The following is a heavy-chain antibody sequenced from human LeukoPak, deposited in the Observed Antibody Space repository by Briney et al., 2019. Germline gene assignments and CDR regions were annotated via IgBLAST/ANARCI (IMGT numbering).Heavy chain of an antibody. CDR2: ISGSGGTT. CDR3: ARGADDFWSPYYFDY. D-gene: IGHD3-3*01. J-gene: IGHJ4*02. V-gene: IGHV3-23*01. CDR1: GFTLISYA. Sequence: GGSLRLSCAASGFTLISYAMSWVRQAPGKGLEWVSGISGSGGTTYYADSVKGRFTISRDNAKNSLYLQMNSLRAEDTAVYYCARGADDFWSPYYFDYWGQGTLVTVSS.